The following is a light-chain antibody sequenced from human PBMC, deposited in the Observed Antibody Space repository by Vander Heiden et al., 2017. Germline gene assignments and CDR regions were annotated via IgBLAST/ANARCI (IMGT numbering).Light chain of an antibody. CDR3: QVWESSSDHVV. V-gene: IGLV3-21*02. J-gene: IGLJ2*01. CDR2: DDR. CDR1: NNGSKS. Sequence: SYGLTQPPPGAVAPGQTARMTCGGKNNGSKSVHCYQQKPGQAPVLVVYDDRDRPSWSTERFSGANSGDTATLPISRVEAGDEAAYYCQVWESSSDHVVFGGGTKLTVL.